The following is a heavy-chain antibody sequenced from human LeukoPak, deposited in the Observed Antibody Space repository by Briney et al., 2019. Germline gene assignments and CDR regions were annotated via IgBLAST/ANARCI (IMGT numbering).Heavy chain of an antibody. D-gene: IGHD5-12*01. CDR1: GFTFTNHE. CDR2: ITTSGSTI. V-gene: IGHV3-48*03. J-gene: IGHJ4*02. Sequence: PGGSLRLSCVASGFTFTNHEMNWVRQAPGKGLEWVSYITTSGSTIYYADSVKGRFTISRDNAKNSLYLQMNSLRAKDTAVYYCVRDRDIAYLRADFWGQGTLVTVSS. CDR3: VRDRDIAYLRADF.